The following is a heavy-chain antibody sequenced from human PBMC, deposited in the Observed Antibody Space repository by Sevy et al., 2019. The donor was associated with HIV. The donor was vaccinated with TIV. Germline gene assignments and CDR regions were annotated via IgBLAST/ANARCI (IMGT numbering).Heavy chain of an antibody. CDR3: AKDRVSGTYYSGDFDY. CDR2: ISQSGGTT. CDR1: GFIFSSYE. J-gene: IGHJ4*02. Sequence: GGSLRLSCAASGFIFSSYEMSWVRQAPGKGLEWVSHISQSGGTTYYSDSVKGRFTISRDNSKNTLFLQMNSLRADDTAVYYCAKDRVSGTYYSGDFDYWGQGTLVTVSS. D-gene: IGHD3-10*01. V-gene: IGHV3-23*01.